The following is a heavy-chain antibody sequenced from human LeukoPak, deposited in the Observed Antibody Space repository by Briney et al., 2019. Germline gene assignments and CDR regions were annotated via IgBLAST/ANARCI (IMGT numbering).Heavy chain of an antibody. CDR3: ARGAYCSGGSCPDGNYFDY. CDR1: GYSFTSYW. Sequence: GESLKISCKGSGYSFTSYWIGWVRQMPGKGLEWMGIIYPGDSDTRYSPSFQGQVTISADKSISTAYLQWSSLKASDTAMYYCARGAYCSGGSCPDGNYFDYWGQGTLVTVSS. V-gene: IGHV5-51*01. CDR2: IYPGDSDT. D-gene: IGHD2-15*01. J-gene: IGHJ4*02.